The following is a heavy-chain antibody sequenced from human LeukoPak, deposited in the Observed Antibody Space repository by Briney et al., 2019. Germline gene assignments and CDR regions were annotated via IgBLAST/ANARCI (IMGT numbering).Heavy chain of an antibody. D-gene: IGHD3-22*01. CDR2: IYHSGST. V-gene: IGHV4-38-2*02. CDR1: GYSISSGYY. J-gene: IGHJ4*02. CDR3: ARRGDYYDSSGTKLYYFDY. Sequence: PSETLSLTCTVSGYSISSGYYWGWIRQPPGKGLEWIGSIYHSGSTYYNPSLKSRVTISVDTSKNQFSLKLSSVTAADTAVYYCARRGDYYDSSGTKLYYFDYWGQGTLVTVSS.